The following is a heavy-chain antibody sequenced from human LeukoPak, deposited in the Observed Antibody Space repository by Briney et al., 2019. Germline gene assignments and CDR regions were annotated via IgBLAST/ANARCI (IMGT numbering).Heavy chain of an antibody. CDR2: ISWDGGST. V-gene: IGHV3-43D*03. D-gene: IGHD3-9*01. J-gene: IGHJ6*03. Sequence: GGSLRLSCAASGFTFDDYAMHWVRQAPGKGLEWVSLISWDGGSTYYADSVKGRFTISRDNSKNSLYLQMNSLRAEDTALYYCAKGGILTGYFSSRDYYYYMDVWGKGTTVTVSS. CDR1: GFTFDDYA. CDR3: AKGGILTGYFSSRDYYYYMDV.